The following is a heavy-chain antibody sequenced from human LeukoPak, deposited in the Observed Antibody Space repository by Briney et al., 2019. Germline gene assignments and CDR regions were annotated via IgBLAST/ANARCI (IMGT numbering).Heavy chain of an antibody. Sequence: SVKVSCKASGFTFTSSAMQWVRQARGQRLEWIGWIVVVNGNTNYAQKFQERVTITRDMSTSTAYMELSSLRSEGTAVYYCAASFGGPYDYWGQGTLVTVSS. J-gene: IGHJ4*02. D-gene: IGHD3-16*01. CDR3: AASFGGPYDY. V-gene: IGHV1-58*02. CDR1: GFTFTSSA. CDR2: IVVVNGNT.